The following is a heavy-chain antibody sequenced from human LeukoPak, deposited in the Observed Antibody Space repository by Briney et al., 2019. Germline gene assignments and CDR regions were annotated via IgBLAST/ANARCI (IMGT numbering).Heavy chain of an antibody. CDR1: GFTFSNYA. J-gene: IGHJ6*02. CDR3: AKGLWGAYYYGMDV. V-gene: IGHV3-23*01. CDR2: ISGSGATT. D-gene: IGHD3-16*01. Sequence: PGGSLRLSCAASGFTFSNYAMSWVRQAPGKGLEWVSVISGSGATTDHADSVMGRFTISRDNSKNTLYLRLDSLRADDTAVYFCAKGLWGAYYYGMDVWGQGTTVTVSS.